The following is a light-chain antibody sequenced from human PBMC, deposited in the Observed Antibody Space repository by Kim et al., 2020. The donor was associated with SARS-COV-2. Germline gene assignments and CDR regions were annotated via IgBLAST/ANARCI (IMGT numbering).Light chain of an antibody. V-gene: IGLV3-19*01. CDR2: GKY. J-gene: IGLJ3*02. Sequence: SSELTQDPAVSVALGQTVRLTCQGDSLRKCYATWYQQRPGQAPTLVLYGKYDRPSGIPDRFSGSASGNTASLTITGAQAEDEGDYYCGSRDSSGDHVVFGGGTQLTVL. CDR1: SLRKCY. CDR3: GSRDSSGDHVV.